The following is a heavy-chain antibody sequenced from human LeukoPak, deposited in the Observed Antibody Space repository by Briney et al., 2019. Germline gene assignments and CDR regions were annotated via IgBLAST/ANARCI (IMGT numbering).Heavy chain of an antibody. D-gene: IGHD2-15*01. CDR2: IYYSGST. J-gene: IGHJ3*02. CDR1: SGSISTPSYY. CDR3: ARGKKYCSGGSCYFTNHDAFDI. V-gene: IGHV4-39*07. Sequence: SETLSLTCTVASGSISTPSYYWGWIRQPPGKGLEWIGSIYYSGSTYYNPSLKSRVTISVDTSKNQFSLKLSSVTAADTAVYYCARGKKYCSGGSCYFTNHDAFDIWGQGTMVTVSS.